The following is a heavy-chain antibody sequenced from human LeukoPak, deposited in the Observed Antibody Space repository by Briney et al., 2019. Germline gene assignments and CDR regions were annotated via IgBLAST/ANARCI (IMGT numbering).Heavy chain of an antibody. D-gene: IGHD3-16*02. CDR3: ARVPSEEYYDYVWGSYRLGPYFDY. Sequence: GGSLRLSCAASGFTFSSYEMNWVRQAPGKGLEWVSYISSSGSPIYYADSVKGRFTISRDNAKNSLYLQMNSLRAEDTAVYYCARVPSEEYYDYVWGSYRLGPYFDYWGQGTLVTVSS. V-gene: IGHV3-48*03. J-gene: IGHJ4*02. CDR2: ISSSGSPI. CDR1: GFTFSSYE.